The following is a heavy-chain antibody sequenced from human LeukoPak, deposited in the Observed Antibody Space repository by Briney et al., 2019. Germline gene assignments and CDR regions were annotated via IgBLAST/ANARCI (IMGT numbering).Heavy chain of an antibody. J-gene: IGHJ4*02. CDR2: MNPNSGNT. D-gene: IGHD3-3*01. CDR3: ATYDFWSGPFDY. V-gene: IGHV1-8*01. CDR1: GYTFTSYD. Sequence: ASVKVSCKASGYTFTSYDINWVRQATGQGLEWMGWMNPNSGNTGYAQKFQGRVTMTRDTSISTAYMELSRLRSDDTAVYYCATYDFWSGPFDYWGQGTLVTVSS.